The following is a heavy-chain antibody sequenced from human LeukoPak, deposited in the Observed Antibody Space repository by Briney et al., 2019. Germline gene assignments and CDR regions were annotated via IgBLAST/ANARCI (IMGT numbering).Heavy chain of an antibody. D-gene: IGHD2-15*01. V-gene: IGHV1-46*01. CDR1: GYTFTSYY. CDR2: INPSGGST. Sequence: ASVKVSCKASGYTFTSYYMHWVRQAPGQGLEWMGIINPSGGSTSYAQEFQGRVTMTRDTPTSTVYMELSSLRSEDTAVYYCASAVGVAPHDAFDIWGQGTMVTVSS. CDR3: ASAVGVAPHDAFDI. J-gene: IGHJ3*02.